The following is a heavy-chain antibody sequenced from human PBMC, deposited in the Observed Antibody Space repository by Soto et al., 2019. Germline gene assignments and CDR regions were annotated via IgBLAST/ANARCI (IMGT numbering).Heavy chain of an antibody. CDR1: GFSLTSSGVG. J-gene: IGHJ4*02. CDR2: IYGDDDK. D-gene: IGHD7-27*01. Sequence: QITLKESGPTLVKPTQTLTLTCTFSGFSLTSSGVGAGWIRQPPGKALEWLALIYGDDDKRFSPSLKSRLTITKDTSKNKVVLTVTDVDPVDTATYYCVYTSVPNGKYSFDSWGQGTLVTVSS. CDR3: VYTSVPNGKYSFDS. V-gene: IGHV2-5*02.